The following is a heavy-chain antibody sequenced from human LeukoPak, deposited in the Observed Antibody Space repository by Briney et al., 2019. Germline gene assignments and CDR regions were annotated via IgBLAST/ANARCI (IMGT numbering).Heavy chain of an antibody. CDR1: GFTFSSDW. J-gene: IGHJ3*02. CDR2: VKQEVSEI. Sequence: GGSLRRSCAASGFTFSSDWMSWVRQAPGKGLEWVAPVKQEVSEIYYVDSVKGRFTISRDNAKKSLFLQMNSLRAEDTAVYFCARNWGYAFDIWGQGTMVTVSS. D-gene: IGHD7-27*01. CDR3: ARNWGYAFDI. V-gene: IGHV3-7*05.